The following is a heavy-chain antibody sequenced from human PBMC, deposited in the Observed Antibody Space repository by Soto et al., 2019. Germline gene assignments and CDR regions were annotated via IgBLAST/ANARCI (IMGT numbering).Heavy chain of an antibody. CDR1: EYNFANYW. CDR2: IFPGDSDT. CDR3: AAGFSTGLDAFDI. V-gene: IGHV5-51*01. J-gene: IGHJ3*02. Sequence: GESLKISCNGSEYNFANYWIGWVRQMPGKGLEWMGMIFPGDSDTKNNPSLQGQITMSVDKSDSSAYLQWRSLKASDTAMYYCAAGFSTGLDAFDIWGQGTMVTVS. D-gene: IGHD2-8*02.